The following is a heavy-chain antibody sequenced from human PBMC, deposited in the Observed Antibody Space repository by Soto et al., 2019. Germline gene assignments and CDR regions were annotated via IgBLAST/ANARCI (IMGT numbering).Heavy chain of an antibody. CDR1: GDFISSYY. V-gene: IGHV4-4*07. Sequence: PSETLSLTCTVSGDFISSYYWNWIRQAAGKGLEWIGRVSTNGATNYNPSLESRVTMSVDTSKNQFSLKLTSVTAADTAVYFCARAEYEILTGYYAMDVWGQGTTVTVSS. CDR2: VSTNGAT. D-gene: IGHD3-9*01. CDR3: ARAEYEILTGYYAMDV. J-gene: IGHJ6*02.